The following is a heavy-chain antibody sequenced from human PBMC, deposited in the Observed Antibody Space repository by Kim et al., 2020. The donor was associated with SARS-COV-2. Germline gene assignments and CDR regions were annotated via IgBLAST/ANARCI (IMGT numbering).Heavy chain of an antibody. D-gene: IGHD4-17*01. V-gene: IGHV1-69*01. Sequence: YAQKFQGRVTSTADESTSTAYMELSSLRSEDTAVYYCATAVTLSLYYFDYWGQGTLVTVSS. J-gene: IGHJ4*02. CDR3: ATAVTLSLYYFDY.